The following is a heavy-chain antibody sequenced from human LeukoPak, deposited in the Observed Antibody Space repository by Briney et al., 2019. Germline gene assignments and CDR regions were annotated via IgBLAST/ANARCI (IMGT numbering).Heavy chain of an antibody. J-gene: IGHJ4*02. CDR1: GFTFSSYG. Sequence: PGGSLRLSCAASGFTFSSYGMQWVRQAPGKWLEWVAFIRYDATDKHYADSVKGRFTISRDNSKNTLYLQMNSLRTEDTAVYYCAKGSDSFDYWGQGTLVTVSS. V-gene: IGHV3-30*02. D-gene: IGHD6-25*01. CDR2: IRYDATDK. CDR3: AKGSDSFDY.